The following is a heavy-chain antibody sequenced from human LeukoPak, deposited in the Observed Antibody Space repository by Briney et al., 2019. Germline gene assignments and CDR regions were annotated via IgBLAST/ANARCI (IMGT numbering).Heavy chain of an antibody. CDR3: AEASSYCSSTSCSSLYAFDI. D-gene: IGHD2-2*01. CDR2: IIPIFGTA. V-gene: IGHV1-69*05. J-gene: IGHJ3*02. Sequence: SVKVSCKASGGTFSSYAISWVRQAPGQGLEWMGGIIPIFGTANYAQKFQGRVTITTDESTSTAYMELSSLRSEDTAVYYCAEASSYCSSTSCSSLYAFDIWGQGTMVTVSS. CDR1: GGTFSSYA.